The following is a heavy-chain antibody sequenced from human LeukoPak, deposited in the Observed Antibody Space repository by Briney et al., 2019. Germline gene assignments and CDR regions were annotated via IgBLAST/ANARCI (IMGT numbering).Heavy chain of an antibody. D-gene: IGHD6-13*01. CDR3: ARGKRPGIAAAPPGYYFDY. CDR2: IYYSGST. Sequence: SQTLSLTCTVSGGSISSSSYYWGWIRQPPGKGLEWIGSIYYSGSTYYNPSLKSRVTISVDTSKNQFSLKLSSVTAADTAMYYWARGKRPGIAAAPPGYYFDYWGQGTLVTVSS. J-gene: IGHJ4*02. CDR1: GGSISSSSYY. V-gene: IGHV4-39*01.